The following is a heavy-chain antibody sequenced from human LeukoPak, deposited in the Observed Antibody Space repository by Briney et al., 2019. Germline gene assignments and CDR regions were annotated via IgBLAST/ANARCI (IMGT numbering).Heavy chain of an antibody. V-gene: IGHV4-59*01. CDR3: ARTFSESYYYYGMDV. CDR2: VYYSGRT. Sequence: PSETLSLTCTVSGGSISSYYWSWIRQPPGKGLEWIGYVYYSGRTNYNPSLKSRVTISVDTSKDQFSLKLSSVTAADTAVYYCARTFSESYYYYGMDVWGQGTTVTVSS. CDR1: GGSISSYY. J-gene: IGHJ6*02. D-gene: IGHD1-26*01.